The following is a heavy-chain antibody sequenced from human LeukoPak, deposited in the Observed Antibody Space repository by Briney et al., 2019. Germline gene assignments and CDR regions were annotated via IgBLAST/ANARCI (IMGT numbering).Heavy chain of an antibody. J-gene: IGHJ5*02. CDR2: MNPNSGNT. V-gene: IGHV1-8*03. Sequence: ASVKVSCQASGYTFTNYDINWVRQATGQGLEWMGWMNPNSGNTVYAQKFQGRVTFTRDTSISTAYMELNSLRSEDTAVYYCARAELYSNNWRAYNWFDPWGQGTLVTVSS. D-gene: IGHD6-13*01. CDR3: ARAELYSNNWRAYNWFDP. CDR1: GYTFTNYD.